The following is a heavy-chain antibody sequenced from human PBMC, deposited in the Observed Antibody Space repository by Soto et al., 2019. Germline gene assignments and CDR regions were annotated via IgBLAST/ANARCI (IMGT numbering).Heavy chain of an antibody. V-gene: IGHV1-69*06. CDR1: GGTFSSYA. J-gene: IGHJ4*02. CDR2: IIPIFGTA. CDR3: ARGSFYGDSAYYFDY. Sequence: GASVKVSCKASGGTFSSYAISWVRQAPGQGLEWMGGIIPIFGTANYAQKFQGRVTITADKSTSTAYMELSSLRSEDTAVYYCARGSFYGDSAYYFDYWGQGTLVTVSS. D-gene: IGHD4-17*01.